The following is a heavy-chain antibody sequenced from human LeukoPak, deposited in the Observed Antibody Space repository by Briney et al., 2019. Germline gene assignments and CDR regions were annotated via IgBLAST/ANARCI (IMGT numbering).Heavy chain of an antibody. CDR1: GVSISTYY. V-gene: IGHV4-59*01. Sequence: SETLSLTCTVSGVSISTYYWSWIRQPPGKGLEWIGYIYYSGSITYNPSLKSRVTISVDTSKNQFSLKLTSVTAADTAVYYCARDVLPDCWGQGTLVTVSS. CDR3: ARDVLPDC. J-gene: IGHJ4*02. CDR2: IYYSGSI.